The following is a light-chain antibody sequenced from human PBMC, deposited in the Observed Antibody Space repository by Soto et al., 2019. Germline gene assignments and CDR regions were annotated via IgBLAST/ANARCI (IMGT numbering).Light chain of an antibody. CDR2: AAS. CDR3: QQSYSTPGT. V-gene: IGKV1-12*01. J-gene: IGKJ5*01. CDR1: QGISSW. Sequence: DIQMIQSPSSVSASVGDRVTITCRASQGISSWLVWYQQKPGKAPKLLINAASTLRSGVPSRFSGSGSGTDFTLTISSLQPEDFATYYCQQSYSTPGTFGQGTRLEIK.